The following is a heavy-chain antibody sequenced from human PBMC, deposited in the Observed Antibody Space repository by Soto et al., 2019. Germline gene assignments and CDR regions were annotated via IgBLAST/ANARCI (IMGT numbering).Heavy chain of an antibody. V-gene: IGHV4-4*02. D-gene: IGHD4-17*01. CDR2: IYHSGST. J-gene: IGHJ4*02. Sequence: HVQLQESGPGLMKPSGTLSLTCAVSGGSVTSGNWWNWVRQPPGKGLEWIGEIYHSGSTNYNPSLKGRVTISVDQTKSHFSPRLTPVTSADTAVYYCARYGDYPYFDSWGQGTLITVSS. CDR1: GGSVTSGNW. CDR3: ARYGDYPYFDS.